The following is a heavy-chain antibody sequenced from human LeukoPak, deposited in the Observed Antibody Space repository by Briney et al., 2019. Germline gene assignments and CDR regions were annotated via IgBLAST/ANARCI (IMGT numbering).Heavy chain of an antibody. D-gene: IGHD3-22*01. V-gene: IGHV1-2*02. CDR3: ARETGYYDSSGYGYLGPYFDY. Sequence: ASVKVSCKASGYTFTGYYMHWVRQAPGQGLEWMGWINPNSGGTNYAQKFQGRVTMTRDTSISAAYMELSRLRSDDTAVYYCARETGYYDSSGYGYLGPYFDYWGQGTLVTVSS. CDR2: INPNSGGT. CDR1: GYTFTGYY. J-gene: IGHJ4*02.